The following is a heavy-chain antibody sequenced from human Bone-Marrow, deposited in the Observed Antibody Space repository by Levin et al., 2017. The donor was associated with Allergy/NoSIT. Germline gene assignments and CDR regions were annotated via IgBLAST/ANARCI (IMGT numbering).Heavy chain of an antibody. CDR2: IANGGGAK. CDR3: AKGRLYGSGSHFSFDI. V-gene: IGHV3-23*01. J-gene: IGHJ3*02. D-gene: IGHD3-10*01. Sequence: PGGSLRLSCRASGFTFGSYGMTWVRQAPGKGLKWVSAIANGGGAKYYADSVKGRFTISRDNFKNTLFLQMDSLRPEDTALYYCAKGRLYGSGSHFSFDIWGQGTMVTVSS. CDR1: GFTFGSYG.